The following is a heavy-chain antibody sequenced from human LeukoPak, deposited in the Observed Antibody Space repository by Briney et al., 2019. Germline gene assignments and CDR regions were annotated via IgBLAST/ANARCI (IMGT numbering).Heavy chain of an antibody. CDR2: IYSGGNT. Sequence: PGGSLRLSCAASGFTVSSNYMSWVRQAPGKGLEWVSVIYSGGNTYYADSVKGRFTISRDNAKNTLYLQMNSLRVEDTAVYYCARDSGSYFLFWGQGTLVTVSS. V-gene: IGHV3-53*01. J-gene: IGHJ4*02. CDR1: GFTVSSNY. CDR3: ARDSGSYFLF. D-gene: IGHD1-26*01.